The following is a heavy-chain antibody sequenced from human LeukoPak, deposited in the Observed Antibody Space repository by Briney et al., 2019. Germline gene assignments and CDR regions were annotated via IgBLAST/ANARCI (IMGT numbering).Heavy chain of an antibody. Sequence: SETLSLTCAVYGGSFSGYYWSWIRQPPGKGLEWIGYIYYSGSTNYNPSLKSRVTISVDTSKNQFSMKLSSVTAADTAVYYCAREYDSSGYYYDYWGQGTLVTVSS. J-gene: IGHJ4*02. V-gene: IGHV4-59*01. CDR2: IYYSGST. CDR3: AREYDSSGYYYDY. D-gene: IGHD3-22*01. CDR1: GGSFSGYY.